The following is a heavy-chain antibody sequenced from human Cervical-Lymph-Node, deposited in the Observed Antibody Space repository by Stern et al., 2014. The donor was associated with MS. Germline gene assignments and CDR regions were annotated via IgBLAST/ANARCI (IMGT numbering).Heavy chain of an antibody. CDR1: GYNFASYW. D-gene: IGHD3-10*01. V-gene: IGHV5-51*01. CDR2: IYPDDSDT. Sequence: EVQLLESGAEVKKPGESLKISCKGSGYNFASYWIAWVRQVPGKGLEWMGIIYPDDSDTRYTPSFQGPVTMSADKSITTAFLQWSSLKASDTAFYFCARKGTYGLDFWGQGALVTVSS. CDR3: ARKGTYGLDF. J-gene: IGHJ4*02.